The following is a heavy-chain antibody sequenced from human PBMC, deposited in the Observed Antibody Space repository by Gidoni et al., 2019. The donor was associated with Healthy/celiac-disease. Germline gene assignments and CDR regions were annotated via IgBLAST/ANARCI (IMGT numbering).Heavy chain of an antibody. Sequence: QVQLQQWGAGLLKPSETLSLTCAVYGGSFSGYYWRWIRQPPGKGLEWIGEINHSGSTNYNPSLKSRVTISVDTSKNQFSLKLSSVTAADTAVYYCASARIGYCSGGSCYGAWFDPWGQGTLVTVSS. CDR1: GGSFSGYY. J-gene: IGHJ5*02. V-gene: IGHV4-34*01. D-gene: IGHD2-15*01. CDR2: INHSGST. CDR3: ASARIGYCSGGSCYGAWFDP.